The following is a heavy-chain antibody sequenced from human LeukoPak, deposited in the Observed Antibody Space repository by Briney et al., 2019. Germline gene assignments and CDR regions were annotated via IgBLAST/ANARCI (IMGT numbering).Heavy chain of an antibody. Sequence: GRSLRLSCAVSGFSFSSQWMPWVRQAPGTGLEWVANINSDGSAKYHVDSVKGRYTISRDNAKNLVYLQMSILRAEDTAVYYCADLGTSDCGQGTLVTVSS. CDR2: INSDGSAK. J-gene: IGHJ4*02. CDR3: ADLGTSD. V-gene: IGHV3-7*01. D-gene: IGHD1-7*01. CDR1: GFSFSSQW.